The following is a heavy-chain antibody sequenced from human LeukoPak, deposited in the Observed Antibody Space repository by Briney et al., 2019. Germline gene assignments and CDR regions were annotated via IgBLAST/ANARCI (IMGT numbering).Heavy chain of an antibody. V-gene: IGHV4-59*01. CDR2: IYYSGST. CDR3: ARHRWPGGIAAALAGWFDP. D-gene: IGHD6-13*01. CDR1: GGALSSFF. J-gene: IGHJ5*02. Sequence: SGTPSPPCPGSGGALSSFFWGWVRQPPREGTGGVGDIYYSGSTNYNPSLKSRVTISVDTSKNQFSLKLSSVTAADTAVYYCARHRWPGGIAAALAGWFDPWGQGTLVTVSS.